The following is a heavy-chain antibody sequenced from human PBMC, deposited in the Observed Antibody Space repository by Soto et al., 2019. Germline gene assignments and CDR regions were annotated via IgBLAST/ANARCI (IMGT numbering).Heavy chain of an antibody. V-gene: IGHV3-13*03. J-gene: IGHJ6*02. D-gene: IGHD3-10*01. Sequence: GGSLRLSCAAFGFTYRSYDMHWVRQVAGKGLEWVSSLGGAGAREYAESVKGQFVISRDNANSLYLQMDSLRAGDTAIYYCTRASFGVGMDLWGQGTPV. CDR1: GFTYRSYD. CDR2: LGGAGAR. CDR3: TRASFGVGMDL.